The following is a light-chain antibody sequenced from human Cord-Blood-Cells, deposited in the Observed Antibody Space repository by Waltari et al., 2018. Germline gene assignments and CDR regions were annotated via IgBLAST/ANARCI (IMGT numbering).Light chain of an antibody. V-gene: IGKV3-20*01. Sequence: EIVLTQSPGTLSLSPGEKATLSCRASQSVSSSYLAWYQQKPDQAPRLLIYGASSSATGIPDRCSGSASGTDFTLTISRLEPEDFAVYYCQQYGSSPYTFGQGTELEIK. J-gene: IGKJ2*01. CDR2: GAS. CDR1: QSVSSSY. CDR3: QQYGSSPYT.